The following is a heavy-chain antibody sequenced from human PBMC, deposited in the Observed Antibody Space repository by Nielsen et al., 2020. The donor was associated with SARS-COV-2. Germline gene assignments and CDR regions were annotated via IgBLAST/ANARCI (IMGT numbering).Heavy chain of an antibody. Sequence: SETLSLTCTVSGGSISSGGYYWSWIRQHPGKGLEWIGYIYYSGSTYYNPSLKSRVTISVDTSKSQFSLKLSSVTAADTAVYYGARGVPGYSYGSYWYFDLWGRGTPVTVSS. CDR2: IYYSGST. D-gene: IGHD5-18*01. CDR3: ARGVPGYSYGSYWYFDL. CDR1: GGSISSGGYY. J-gene: IGHJ2*01. V-gene: IGHV4-31*03.